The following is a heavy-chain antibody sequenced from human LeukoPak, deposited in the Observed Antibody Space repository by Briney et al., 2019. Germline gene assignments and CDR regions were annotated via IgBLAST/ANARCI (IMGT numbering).Heavy chain of an antibody. Sequence: ASETLSLTCAVSGVSISSGGYSWSWIRQPPGKGLEWIGYIYYSGSTYYNPSLKSRVTISVDTSKNQFSLKLSSVTAADTAVYYCARVTMIVAAAFDIWGQGTMVTVSS. D-gene: IGHD3-22*01. CDR1: GVSISSGGYS. J-gene: IGHJ3*02. CDR2: IYYSGST. CDR3: ARVTMIVAAAFDI. V-gene: IGHV4-30-4*08.